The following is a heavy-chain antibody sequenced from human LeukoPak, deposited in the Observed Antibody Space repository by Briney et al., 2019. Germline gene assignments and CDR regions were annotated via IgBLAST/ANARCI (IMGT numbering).Heavy chain of an antibody. CDR2: IGKNGGTT. CDR3: AKAMSISSWYVDLQH. J-gene: IGHJ1*01. CDR1: GFAFSSYD. Sequence: PGGSLRLSCAASGFAFSSYDMNWVRQAPGKGLEWVSTIGKNGGTTDYADSVKGRFTISRDNSKNTLYLQMNSLRAEDTAVYYCAKAMSISSWYVDLQHWGQGTLVTVSS. D-gene: IGHD6-13*01. V-gene: IGHV3-23*01.